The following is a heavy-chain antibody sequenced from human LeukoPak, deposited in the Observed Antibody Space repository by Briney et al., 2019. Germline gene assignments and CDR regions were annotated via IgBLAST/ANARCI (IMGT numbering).Heavy chain of an antibody. CDR3: ARVVVAATPGAFDI. V-gene: IGHV3-11*04. J-gene: IGHJ3*02. CDR2: ISSSGSTI. CDR1: GGSISSYY. Sequence: LSLTCTVSGGSISSYYWSWIRQAPGKGLEWVSYISSSGSTIYYADSVKGRFTISRDNAKNSLYLQMNSLRAEDTAVYYCARVVVAATPGAFDIWGQGTMVTVSS. D-gene: IGHD2-15*01.